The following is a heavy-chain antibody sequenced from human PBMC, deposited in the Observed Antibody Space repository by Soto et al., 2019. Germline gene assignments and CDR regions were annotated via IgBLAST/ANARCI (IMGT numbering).Heavy chain of an antibody. J-gene: IGHJ5*02. CDR1: GFTFSSYA. CDR3: AKDHRGKQQLVRGDWFDP. D-gene: IGHD6-13*01. CDR2: ISGSGGST. V-gene: IGHV3-23*01. Sequence: EVQLLESGGGLVQPGGSLRLSCAASGFTFSSYAMSWVRQAPGKGLEWVSAISGSGGSTYYADSVKGRFTISRDNSKNTLYLQMNSLRAEDTAVYYCAKDHRGKQQLVRGDWFDPWGQGTLVTVSS.